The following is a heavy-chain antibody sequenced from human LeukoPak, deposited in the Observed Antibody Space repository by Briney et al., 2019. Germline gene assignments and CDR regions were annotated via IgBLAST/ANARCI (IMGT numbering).Heavy chain of an antibody. Sequence: GGSLRLSCAASGFTFSSYGMHWVRQAPGKGLEWVGRIKSKTDGGTTDYAAPVKGRFTISRDDSKNTLYLQMNSLKTEDTAVYYCTTEPTYYDILTGYSNFDYWGQGTLVTVSS. J-gene: IGHJ4*02. V-gene: IGHV3-15*01. D-gene: IGHD3-9*01. CDR2: IKSKTDGGTT. CDR3: TTEPTYYDILTGYSNFDY. CDR1: GFTFSSYG.